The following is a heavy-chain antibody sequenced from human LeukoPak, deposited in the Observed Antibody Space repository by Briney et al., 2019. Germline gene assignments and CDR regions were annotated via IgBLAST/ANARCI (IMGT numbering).Heavy chain of an antibody. CDR1: GFTFSDYY. CDR3: ARRGVGIAAAGTFDY. V-gene: IGHV3-11*04. CDR2: ISSSGSTI. Sequence: SGGSLRLSCAASGFTFSDYYMSWIRQAPGKGREWVSYISSSGSTIYYADSVKGRFTISRDNAKNSLYLQMNSLRAEDTAVYYCARRGVGIAAAGTFDYWGQGTLVTVSS. J-gene: IGHJ4*02. D-gene: IGHD6-13*01.